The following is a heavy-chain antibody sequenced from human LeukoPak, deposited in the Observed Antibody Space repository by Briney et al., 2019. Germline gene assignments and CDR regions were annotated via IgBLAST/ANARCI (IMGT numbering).Heavy chain of an antibody. D-gene: IGHD4-23*01. J-gene: IGHJ2*01. CDR2: MYYSGST. Sequence: SETLSLTCTVSGGSISDNYWTWIRQPPWKGLEWIGYMYYSGSTNYNPSFKSRVIISVDTSKNQFSLKVSSVAAADTAVYYCARLHDYGGKNFDLWGRGTLVTVSS. CDR1: GGSISDNY. CDR3: ARLHDYGGKNFDL. V-gene: IGHV4-59*01.